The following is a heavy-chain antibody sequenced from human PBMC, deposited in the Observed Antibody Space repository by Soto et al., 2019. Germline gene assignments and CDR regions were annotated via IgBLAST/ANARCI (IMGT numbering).Heavy chain of an antibody. Sequence: GSLRLSCAASGFTFSSPWMHWVRQSPGKGLVWVSRINSDGSDTTYADSVKGRFTISRDNSKNTLYLQMNSLRAEDTAVYYCAKEGRDYYDSSGYYFEYWGQGTLVTVSS. CDR2: INSDGSDT. V-gene: IGHV3-74*01. J-gene: IGHJ4*02. CDR3: AKEGRDYYDSSGYYFEY. D-gene: IGHD3-22*01. CDR1: GFTFSSPW.